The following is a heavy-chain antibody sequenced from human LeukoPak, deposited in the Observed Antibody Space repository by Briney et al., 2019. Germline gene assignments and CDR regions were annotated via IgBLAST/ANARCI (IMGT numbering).Heavy chain of an antibody. J-gene: IGHJ6*03. CDR2: INPSGGST. D-gene: IGHD3-10*01. Sequence: ASVKVSCNSSGYTFTGYYMHWVRQAPGQGLEWMGIINPSGGSTSYAQKFQGRVTMTRDTSTSTVYMELSSLRSEDTAVYYCARRGIYYYGSGSPYYYYYYMDVWGKGTTVTVSS. CDR3: ARRGIYYYGSGSPYYYYYYMDV. V-gene: IGHV1-46*03. CDR1: GYTFTGYY.